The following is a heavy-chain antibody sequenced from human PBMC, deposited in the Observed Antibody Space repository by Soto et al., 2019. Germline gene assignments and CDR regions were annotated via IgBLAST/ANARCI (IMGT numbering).Heavy chain of an antibody. CDR2: ISAYNGNT. CDR3: PRDPGFRSDY. Sequence: QVQLEQSVAEVKKPGASVKVSCKASGYTFTSYGIRWVRQAPGQGLEWMGWISAYNGNTNYAQKLQGRVTMTTDTSTTPAYMELRSRSSDDTAVYYCPRDPGFRSDYWVQGTLVTVSS. J-gene: IGHJ4*02. CDR1: GYTFTSYG. V-gene: IGHV1-18*01. D-gene: IGHD7-27*01.